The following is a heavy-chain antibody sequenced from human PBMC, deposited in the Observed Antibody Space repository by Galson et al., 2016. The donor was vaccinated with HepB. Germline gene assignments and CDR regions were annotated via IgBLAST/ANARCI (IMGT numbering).Heavy chain of an antibody. CDR1: GYTFTYYP. CDR3: ARDRIPIFGIPLHFYGMDV. Sequence: SVKVSCKASGYTFTYYPIHWVRQAPGLSLEWMGWINAGDGTTKYSQKFQDRIMFTTNTSANTAYMEVSSLRSEDTAVYYCARDRIPIFGIPLHFYGMDVWGRGTTVTVSS. J-gene: IGHJ6*02. CDR2: INAGDGTT. D-gene: IGHD3-3*01. V-gene: IGHV1-3*01.